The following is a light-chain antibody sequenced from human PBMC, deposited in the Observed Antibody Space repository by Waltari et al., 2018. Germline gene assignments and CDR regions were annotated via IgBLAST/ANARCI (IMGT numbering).Light chain of an antibody. CDR1: QSISSF. J-gene: IGKJ4*01. CDR2: DAS. CDR3: QQRALWPLT. V-gene: IGKV3-11*01. Sequence: DTVLIQSPVTLYFSQGETAPLSCRASQSISSFLAWYQQKPGKSPRLLIYDASHRATGIPARFSGAGSGTDFTLTIDHLELEDFAVYYCQQRALWPLTFGGGTKVQIK.